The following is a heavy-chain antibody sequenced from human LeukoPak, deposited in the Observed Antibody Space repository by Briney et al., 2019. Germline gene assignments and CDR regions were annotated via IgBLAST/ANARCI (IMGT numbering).Heavy chain of an antibody. CDR1: GGSISSSNYY. CDR2: MYTSEST. CDR3: AREGLNMVRGVIPKEAWGWFDP. Sequence: SQTLSLICSVSGGSISSSNYYWSWIRQPAGKGLEWFGRMYTSESTNYNSSLKTRVTISVDTSKNQFSLKLNSVTAADTAVYYCAREGLNMVRGVIPKEAWGWFDPWGQGTLVTVSS. J-gene: IGHJ5*02. V-gene: IGHV4-61*02. D-gene: IGHD3-10*01.